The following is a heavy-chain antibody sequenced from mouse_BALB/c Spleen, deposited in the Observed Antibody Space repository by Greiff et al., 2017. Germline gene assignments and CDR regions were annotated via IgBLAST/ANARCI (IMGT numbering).Heavy chain of an antibody. CDR3: ARDPGDYYAMDY. D-gene: IGHD4-1*01. J-gene: IGHJ4*01. Sequence: DVQLVESGGGLVKPGGSLKLSCAASGFTFSDYYMYWVRQTPEKRLEWVATISDGGSYTYYPDSVKGRFTISRDNAKNNLYLQMSSLKSEDTAMYYCARDPGDYYAMDYWGQGTSVTVSS. CDR1: GFTFSDYY. CDR2: ISDGGSYT. V-gene: IGHV5-4*02.